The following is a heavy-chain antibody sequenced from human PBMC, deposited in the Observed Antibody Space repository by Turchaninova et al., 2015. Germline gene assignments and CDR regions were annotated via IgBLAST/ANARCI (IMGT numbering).Heavy chain of an antibody. V-gene: IGHV4-34*01. D-gene: IGHD6-19*01. CDR1: GGYFSGCY. Sequence: VQLQQWGASLLKPSETLSPPCAVYGGYFSGCYWSWIRQAPGNGLEWIGEINHSGSTNYNPSLKSRVTIAVDSSKYQFSLKLSSVTDADTAVYYCARGYPSSGFGYWGQGTLVTVS. CDR3: ARGYPSSGFGY. J-gene: IGHJ4*02. CDR2: INHSGST.